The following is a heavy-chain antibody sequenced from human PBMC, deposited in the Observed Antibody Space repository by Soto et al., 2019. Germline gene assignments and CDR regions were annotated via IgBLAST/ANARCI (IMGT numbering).Heavy chain of an antibody. J-gene: IGHJ4*02. CDR2: IIPIFGTA. V-gene: IGHV1-69*06. CDR1: GGTFSSYA. CDR3: XXXXXXXXALDX. Sequence: QVQLVQSGAEVKKPGSSVKVSCKASGGTFSSYAISXVXXXXGXGLEWMGGIIPIFGTANYAQKFQGRVTITADKSTSTAYMXXXSXXXXXXXXXXXXXXXXXXXALDXWGQGTLVTVSS.